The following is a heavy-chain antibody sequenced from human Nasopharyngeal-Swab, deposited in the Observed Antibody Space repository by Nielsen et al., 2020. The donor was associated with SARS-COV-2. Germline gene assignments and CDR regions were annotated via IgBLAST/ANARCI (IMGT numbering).Heavy chain of an antibody. Sequence: WVRQAPGQRLEWMGWINAGNGNTKYSQKFQGRVTITRDTSASTAYMELSSLRSEDTAVYYCARGDYSSSWDRSYYGMDVWGQGTTVTVCS. CDR2: INAGNGNT. J-gene: IGHJ6*02. V-gene: IGHV1-3*01. D-gene: IGHD6-13*01. CDR3: ARGDYSSSWDRSYYGMDV.